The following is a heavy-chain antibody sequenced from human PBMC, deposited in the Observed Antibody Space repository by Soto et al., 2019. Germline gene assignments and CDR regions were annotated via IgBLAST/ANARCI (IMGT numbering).Heavy chain of an antibody. CDR3: ARDQLAAANNWFDP. CDR2: IYYSGST. D-gene: IGHD6-25*01. CDR1: GGSVSSGSYY. Sequence: SETLSLTCTVSGGSVSSGSYYWSWIRQPPGKGLEWIGYIYYSGSTNYNPSLKSRVTISVDTSKNQFSLKLSSVTAADTAVYYCARDQLAAANNWFDPWGQGTLVTVSS. V-gene: IGHV4-61*01. J-gene: IGHJ5*02.